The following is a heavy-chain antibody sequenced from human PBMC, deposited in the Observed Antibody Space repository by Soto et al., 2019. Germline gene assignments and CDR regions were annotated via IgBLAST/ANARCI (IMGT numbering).Heavy chain of an antibody. J-gene: IGHJ4*02. Sequence: SVTLSLTCTVSGGSIGGYYWSWIRQPPGKGLEWIGYIYYSGSTNYNPSLKSRVTISVDTSKNQFSLNLSSVTAADTAVYYCARRDSGSWYFFDYWGRGTLVTVSS. CDR3: ARRDSGSWYFFDY. CDR1: GGSIGGYY. CDR2: IYYSGST. V-gene: IGHV4-59*08. D-gene: IGHD6-13*01.